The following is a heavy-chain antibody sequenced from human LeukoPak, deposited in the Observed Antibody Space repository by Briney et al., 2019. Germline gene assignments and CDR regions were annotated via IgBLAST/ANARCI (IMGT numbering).Heavy chain of an antibody. D-gene: IGHD3-10*01. J-gene: IGHJ4*02. CDR2: IYSGGRT. Sequence: GGSLRLSCAASGFSVSDNYMSWVRQAPGKGLEWVSVIYSGGRTYYTDSVKGRFTISRDSPKNTLFLQMNSLRAEDTAVYYCAREGEVRGVILDYWGQGTLVTVSS. CDR3: AREGEVRGVILDY. CDR1: GFSVSDNY. V-gene: IGHV3-53*01.